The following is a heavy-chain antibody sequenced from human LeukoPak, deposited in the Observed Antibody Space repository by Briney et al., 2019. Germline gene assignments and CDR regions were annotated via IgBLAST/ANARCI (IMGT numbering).Heavy chain of an antibody. J-gene: IGHJ4*02. D-gene: IGHD4-17*01. Sequence: ASVKVSCKASGYTFTGYYMHWVRQAPGQGLEWMGWISAYNGNTNYAQKLQGRVTMTTDTSTSTAYMELRSLRPDDTAVYYCARDWDGDLDLGMWGQGTLVTVSS. CDR1: GYTFTGYY. CDR2: ISAYNGNT. V-gene: IGHV1-18*04. CDR3: ARDWDGDLDLGM.